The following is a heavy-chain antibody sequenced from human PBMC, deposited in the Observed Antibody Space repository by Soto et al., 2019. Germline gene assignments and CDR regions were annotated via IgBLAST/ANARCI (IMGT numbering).Heavy chain of an antibody. CDR2: INAGNGNT. J-gene: IGHJ4*02. CDR1: GYTFTSYA. CDR3: ALGPHDSSGYYVS. D-gene: IGHD3-22*01. V-gene: IGHV1-3*01. Sequence: ASVEVSCKASGYTFTSYAMHWVRQAPGQRLEWMGWINAGNGNTKYSQKFQGRVTITRDTSASTAYMELSSLRSEDTAVYYCALGPHDSSGYYVSWGQGTLVTVSS.